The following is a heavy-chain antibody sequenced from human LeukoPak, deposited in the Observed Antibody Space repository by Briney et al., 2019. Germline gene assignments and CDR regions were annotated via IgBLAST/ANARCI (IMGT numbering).Heavy chain of an antibody. CDR2: ISVYTGNT. V-gene: IGHV1-18*01. J-gene: IGHJ4*02. CDR1: GYTFISFG. CDR3: VRDLNSAARSFFDY. Sequence: ASVKVSCKASGYTFISFGFSWLRQASGQGPEWMGWISVYTGNTNYAQRFQGRVTMTTDTSTSTAYMELSTLRSDDTAVYYCVRDLNSAARSFFDYWGPGTLVTVSS. D-gene: IGHD6-6*01.